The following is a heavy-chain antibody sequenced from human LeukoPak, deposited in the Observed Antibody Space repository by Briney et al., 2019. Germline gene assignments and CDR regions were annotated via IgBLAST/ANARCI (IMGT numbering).Heavy chain of an antibody. Sequence: PGGSLRLSCAASGFTFSDYYMSWIRQAPGKGLEWVSCISSSGSTIYYADSVKGRFTISRDNAKNSLYLQMNSLRAEDTAVYYCARDYPRSYTFDYWGQGTLVTVSS. V-gene: IGHV3-11*01. D-gene: IGHD1-26*01. CDR3: ARDYPRSYTFDY. CDR1: GFTFSDYY. J-gene: IGHJ4*02. CDR2: ISSSGSTI.